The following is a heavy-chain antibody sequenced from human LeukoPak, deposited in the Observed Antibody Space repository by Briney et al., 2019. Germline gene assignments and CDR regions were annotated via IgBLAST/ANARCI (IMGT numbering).Heavy chain of an antibody. D-gene: IGHD3-22*01. Sequence: GSLRLSCAASGFTFSGYTMNWVRQAPGKGLEWVSYISSSSNTIYYADSVKGRFTISRDNAKNSLYLQMISLRAEDTAVYYCARRHYDSSGYVLDYWGQGTLVTVSS. V-gene: IGHV3-48*01. J-gene: IGHJ4*02. CDR2: ISSSSNTI. CDR3: ARRHYDSSGYVLDY. CDR1: GFTFSGYT.